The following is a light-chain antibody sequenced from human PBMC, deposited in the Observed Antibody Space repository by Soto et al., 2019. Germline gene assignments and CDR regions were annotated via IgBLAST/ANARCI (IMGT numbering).Light chain of an antibody. CDR2: GAS. CDR3: QQYHNWPPIT. J-gene: IGKJ5*01. V-gene: IGKV3-15*01. CDR1: QSVSSN. Sequence: EIVMTQSPATLSVSPGERATLSCRASQSVSSNLAWYQQTPGQAPRLLIYGASTRATGIPARFSGSGSETDFTLTISSLQSEDSAVYYCQQYHNWPPITFGQGTRLEIK.